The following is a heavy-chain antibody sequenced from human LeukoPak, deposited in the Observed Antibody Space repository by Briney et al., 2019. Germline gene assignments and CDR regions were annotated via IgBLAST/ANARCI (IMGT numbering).Heavy chain of an antibody. J-gene: IGHJ4*02. D-gene: IGHD2-15*01. Sequence: GGSLRLSCAASGFMFSSNWMSWVRQAPGKGLEWVSAISNNGGYTYYADSVQGRFTISRDNSKSTLCLQMNSLRAEDTAVYYCAKQLGYCSDGSCYFPYWGQGTLATVSS. CDR3: AKQLGYCSDGSCYFPY. CDR1: GFMFSSNW. V-gene: IGHV3-23*01. CDR2: ISNNGGYT.